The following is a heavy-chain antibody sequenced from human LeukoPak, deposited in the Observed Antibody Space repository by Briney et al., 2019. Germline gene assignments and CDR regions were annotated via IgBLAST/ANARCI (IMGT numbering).Heavy chain of an antibody. CDR1: GFTFSSYG. CDR3: ARWEPAAALDY. CDR2: ISYDGSNK. Sequence: GRSLRLSCAASGFTFSSYGMHWVRQAPGKGLEWVAVISYDGSNKYYADSVKGRFTISRDNSKNTLYLQMNSLRAEDMAVYYCARWEPAAALDYWGQGTLVTVSS. D-gene: IGHD1-14*01. J-gene: IGHJ4*02. V-gene: IGHV3-30*03.